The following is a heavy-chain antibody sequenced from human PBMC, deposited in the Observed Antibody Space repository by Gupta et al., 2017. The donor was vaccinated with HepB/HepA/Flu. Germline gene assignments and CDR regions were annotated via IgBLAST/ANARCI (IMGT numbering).Heavy chain of an antibody. CDR2: VSYDGSHQ. D-gene: IGHD2-8*02. Sequence: QVQLVESGGGVVQPGSFLRLSCAASGFTFSNYGMHWVRQAPGKGLEWVAVVSYDGSHQYYADSVKGRFTISRDNSKNTLDLQMSSLRAEDTAVYYCAKENSGFDYWGQGTLVTVSS. CDR3: AKENSGFDY. CDR1: GFTFSNYG. J-gene: IGHJ4*02. V-gene: IGHV3-30*18.